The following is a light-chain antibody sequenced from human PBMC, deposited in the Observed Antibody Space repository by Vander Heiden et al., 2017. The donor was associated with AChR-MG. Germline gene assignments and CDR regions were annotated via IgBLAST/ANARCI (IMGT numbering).Light chain of an antibody. J-gene: IGKJ4*01. V-gene: IGKV3-15*01. Sequence: EIVIAQSPATLSVSPGERATLSCRASQTVNSKLAWYQQKPGQAPRLVIYGASTRATDIPARFSGSGSGTEFTLTISSLQSEDFAVYYCQQYNNWPLTFGGGTEVEIK. CDR1: QTVNSK. CDR3: QQYNNWPLT. CDR2: GAS.